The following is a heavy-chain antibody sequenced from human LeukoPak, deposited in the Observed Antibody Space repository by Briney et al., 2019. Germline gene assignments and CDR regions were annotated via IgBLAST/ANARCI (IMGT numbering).Heavy chain of an antibody. CDR3: AKVLLWFGELNWYFDL. D-gene: IGHD3-10*01. Sequence: PGGSLRPSCVASGFSFRDYWMTWVRQAPGKGLEFVANIKMDGSDKYYVDSVKGRFTISRDNAKNSVYLQMNSLRAEDTAVYYCAKVLLWFGELNWYFDLWGRGTLVTVSS. CDR1: GFSFRDYW. V-gene: IGHV3-7*03. CDR2: IKMDGSDK. J-gene: IGHJ2*01.